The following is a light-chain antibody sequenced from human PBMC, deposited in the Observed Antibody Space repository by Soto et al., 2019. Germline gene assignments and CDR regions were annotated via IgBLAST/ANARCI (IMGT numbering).Light chain of an antibody. CDR1: QSVSNY. CDR3: QQRSNWPPRT. V-gene: IGKV3-11*01. J-gene: IGKJ5*01. CDR2: DAS. Sequence: EIVLTQSPATLSLSPGERATLSCRASQSVSNYLAWYQQKPGQAPRLLIYDASNRATGIPARFSGSGSGTDFTLTISSLEAEDFAVYYCQQRSNWPPRTFGQGTRLEIK.